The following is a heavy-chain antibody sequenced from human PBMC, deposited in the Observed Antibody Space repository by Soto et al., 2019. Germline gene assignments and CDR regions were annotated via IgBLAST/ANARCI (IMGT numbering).Heavy chain of an antibody. Sequence: ASVKVSCKVSGNTFTRNKIHWVRQAPGQGLEWMGMINPRDGSTTYAQTFRGRLIATRHTSTTMVYMELSSLIFDDTAVYFCARDLNHQCWSEAYQVLDMDVWGQVNTVTFCS. CDR3: ARDLNHQCWSEAYQVLDMDV. CDR2: INPRDGST. D-gene: IGHD3-3*01. V-gene: IGHV1-46*01. CDR1: GNTFTRNK. J-gene: IGHJ6*01.